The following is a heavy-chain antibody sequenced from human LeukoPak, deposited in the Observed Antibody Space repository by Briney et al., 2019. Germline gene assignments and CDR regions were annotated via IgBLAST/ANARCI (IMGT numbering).Heavy chain of an antibody. J-gene: IGHJ5*02. CDR2: IVVGSGNT. CDR1: GFTFTSSA. CDR3: ARVVGATSTNWFDP. Sequence: SVKVSCKASGFTFTSSAVQWVRQARGQRLEWIGWIVVGSGNTNYAQKFQERVTITRDMSTSTAYMELSSLRSEDTAVYYCARVVGATSTNWFDPWGQGTLVTVSS. V-gene: IGHV1-58*01. D-gene: IGHD1-26*01.